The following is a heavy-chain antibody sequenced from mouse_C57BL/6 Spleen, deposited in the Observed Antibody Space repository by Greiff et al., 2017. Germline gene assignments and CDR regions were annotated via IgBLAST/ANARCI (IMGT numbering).Heavy chain of an antibody. Sequence: EVQLQQSGPELVKPGASVKISCKASGYTFTDYYMNWVKQSHGKSLEWIGDINPNNGGTSYNQKFKGKATLTVDKSSSTAYMELRSLTSEDSAVYYCARDGNNFDYWGQGTTLTVSS. CDR1: GYTFTDYY. CDR2: INPNNGGT. D-gene: IGHD2-1*01. CDR3: ARDGNNFDY. V-gene: IGHV1-26*01. J-gene: IGHJ2*01.